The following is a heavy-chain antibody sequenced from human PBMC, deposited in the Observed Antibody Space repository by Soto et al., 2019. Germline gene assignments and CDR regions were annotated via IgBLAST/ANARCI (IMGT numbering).Heavy chain of an antibody. CDR3: AREEGATVANNWFDS. Sequence: EVQVVESGGGLVQPGGSLRVSCVGSGFTFRSYWMSWVRQAPGKGLEWVANIRPDGSEKYYVDSVKGRFTISRDNAENSLYLQMSSLRAEDTAVYYCAREEGATVANNWFDSWGQGALVTVSS. D-gene: IGHD4-17*01. CDR1: GFTFRSYW. V-gene: IGHV3-7*03. CDR2: IRPDGSEK. J-gene: IGHJ5*01.